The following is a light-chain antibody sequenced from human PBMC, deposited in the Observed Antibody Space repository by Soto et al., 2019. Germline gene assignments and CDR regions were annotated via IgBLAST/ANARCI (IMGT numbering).Light chain of an antibody. CDR3: QHLRMYPST. CDR2: AAS. Sequence: IQLTQSPSPLSACVDVRVTITCRASQDIAIYLAWYQQKPGEAPKLLIYAASTLYGGVPSRFSGSGSGTDFALTITSQPDEDFATYCCQHLRMYPSTFGQGTKVDIK. V-gene: IGKV1-9*01. CDR1: QDIAIY. J-gene: IGKJ1*01.